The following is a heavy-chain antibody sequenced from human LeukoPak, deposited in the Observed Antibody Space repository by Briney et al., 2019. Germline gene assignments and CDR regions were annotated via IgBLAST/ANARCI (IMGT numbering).Heavy chain of an antibody. Sequence: GGSLRLSCAASGFTVSSNYMSWVRQAPGKGLEWVSVIYSGGSTYYADSVKGRFTISRDNSKNTLYLQMNSLRAEDTAVYYCARAGSSGFYGSGSSNFDFWGQGTLVTVSS. J-gene: IGHJ4*02. CDR3: ARAGSSGFYGSGSSNFDF. CDR1: GFTVSSNY. D-gene: IGHD3-10*01. CDR2: IYSGGST. V-gene: IGHV3-53*01.